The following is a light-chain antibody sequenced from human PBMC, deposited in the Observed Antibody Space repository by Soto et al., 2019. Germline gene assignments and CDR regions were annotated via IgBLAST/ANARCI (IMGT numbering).Light chain of an antibody. CDR1: QSISHF. V-gene: IGKV1-5*01. J-gene: IGKJ1*01. CDR2: DAS. CDR3: QQYNSYWT. Sequence: DIQMTQSPSTLSASVGDRVTITCRASQSISHFLAWYQQKPGKVPKLLIYDASNLGSGVPSRFSGSGSRTDFTLTISGLRPDDFATYYCQQYNSYWTSGQGTKVDIK.